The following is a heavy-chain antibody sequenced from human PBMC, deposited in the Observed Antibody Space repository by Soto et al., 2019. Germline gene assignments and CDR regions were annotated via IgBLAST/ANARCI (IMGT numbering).Heavy chain of an antibody. D-gene: IGHD2-21*01. CDR2: IKSKTDGGTT. CDR3: ITNHIMDV. V-gene: IGHV3-15*01. CDR1: GFTFNNAW. J-gene: IGHJ6*02. Sequence: EVQLVESGGGLVKPGGSLRLSCAASGFTFNNAWMNWVRQAPGEGLEWVGRIKSKTDGGTTDYAAPVNGRFTISRDDSKNTLYLQMNSLNTEDRGVYYCITNHIMDVWGQGTTVTVSS.